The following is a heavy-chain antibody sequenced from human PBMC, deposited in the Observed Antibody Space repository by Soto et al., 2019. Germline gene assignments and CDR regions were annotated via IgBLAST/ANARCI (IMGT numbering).Heavy chain of an antibody. V-gene: IGHV3-30*18. CDR1: GFTFSSYG. CDR2: ISHDGSNK. Sequence: QVQLVESGGGVVQPGRSLRLSCAASGFTFSSYGMHWVRQAPGKGLEWVAVISHDGSNKYYADSVKGRFTISRDNSKNTLYLQMNSLRAEDTAVYYCAKGLSLGVEDYIWGSYRYDDAFDIWGQGTMVTVSS. D-gene: IGHD3-16*02. J-gene: IGHJ3*02. CDR3: AKGLSLGVEDYIWGSYRYDDAFDI.